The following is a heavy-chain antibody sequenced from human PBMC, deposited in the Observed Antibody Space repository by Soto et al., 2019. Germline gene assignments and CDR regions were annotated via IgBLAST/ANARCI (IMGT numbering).Heavy chain of an antibody. Sequence: GGSLRLSCAASGFTFSTYTMHWVRQAPGKGLEWVTMISYDGSNKYYADSVKGRFTISRDNSNNTLYLQMNSLRGEDTSVYYCAKDRLHVSWEFDPWGQGTLVTVSS. CDR2: ISYDGSNK. CDR3: AKDRLHVSWEFDP. CDR1: GFTFSTYT. V-gene: IGHV3-30-3*01. J-gene: IGHJ5*02. D-gene: IGHD1-26*01.